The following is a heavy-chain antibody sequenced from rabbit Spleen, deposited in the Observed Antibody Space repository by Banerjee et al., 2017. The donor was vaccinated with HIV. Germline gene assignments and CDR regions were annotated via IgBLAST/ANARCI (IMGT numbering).Heavy chain of an antibody. D-gene: IGHD8-1*01. CDR3: ARDGAGGSAYNIPVL. V-gene: IGHV1S7*01. CDR2: IDPVFGIT. J-gene: IGHJ4*01. CDR1: GFTLSSYY. Sequence: QSLEESGGDLVKPGASLTLTCKASGFTLSSYYMNWVRQAPGKGLEWIGYIDPVFGITYYANWVNGRFSISRENAQNTVLLQMTSLTAADTATYFCARDGAGGSAYNIPVLWGQGTLVTVS.